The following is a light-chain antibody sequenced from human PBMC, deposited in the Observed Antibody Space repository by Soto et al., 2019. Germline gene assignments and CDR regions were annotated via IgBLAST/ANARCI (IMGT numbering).Light chain of an antibody. CDR2: DAS. CDR1: QSVSSY. V-gene: IGKV3-11*01. Sequence: EIMLTQSPATLSLSPGERATLSCRASQSVSSYLAWYQQKPGQAPRLLIYDASNRATGIPARFSGSGSGTDFTLTISSLEPEDFAVYYCQQRSNWPPLTFGQGTKVDIK. J-gene: IGKJ1*01. CDR3: QQRSNWPPLT.